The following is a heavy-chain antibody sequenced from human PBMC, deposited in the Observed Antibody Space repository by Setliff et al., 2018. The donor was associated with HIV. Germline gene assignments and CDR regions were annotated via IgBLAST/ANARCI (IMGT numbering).Heavy chain of an antibody. V-gene: IGHV3-7*03. CDR3: ARDSYGGKIHYYMGV. Sequence: PGGSLRLSCAASGFSLSKYWMSWVRQAPGKGLEWVANIKQDGSEKYYVDSVKGRFTISRDNAKNSLYLQMNSLRAEDTAVYYCARDSYGGKIHYYMGVWGKGTTVTVSS. D-gene: IGHD2-15*01. CDR2: IKQDGSEK. J-gene: IGHJ6*03. CDR1: GFSLSKYW.